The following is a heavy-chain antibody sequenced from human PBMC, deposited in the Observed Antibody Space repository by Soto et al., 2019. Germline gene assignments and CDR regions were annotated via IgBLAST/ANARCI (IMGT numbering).Heavy chain of an antibody. J-gene: IGHJ4*02. CDR1: GFTFSRYV. CDR3: ARETPGWNPFDY. V-gene: IGHV3-30*03. Sequence: QVQLVASGGGVVQPGRSLRLSCAASGFTFSRYVMHWVRQAPGKGLEWAALISYDGSNKQYADSVKGRFTISRDNSKNTLYLQVNSLRSEDTAVYYCARETPGWNPFDYWGQGTLVTVSS. CDR2: ISYDGSNK. D-gene: IGHD1-1*01.